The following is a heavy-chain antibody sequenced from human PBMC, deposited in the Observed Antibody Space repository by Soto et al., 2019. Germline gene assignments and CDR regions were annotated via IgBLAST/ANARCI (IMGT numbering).Heavy chain of an antibody. CDR2: INHSGGT. CDR3: ARGSVDTVDSSGFYED. D-gene: IGHD3-22*01. V-gene: IGHV4-34*01. CDR1: GGSSSACY. J-gene: IGHJ4*02. Sequence: PSATLSFTWALDGGSSSACYWSWIRQPPGKGLEWIGEINHSGGTSYNPSLKSRVTISVDTSKSQFSLKLTSVTAADRAVYYCARGSVDTVDSSGFYEDWGQVTPVTVSS.